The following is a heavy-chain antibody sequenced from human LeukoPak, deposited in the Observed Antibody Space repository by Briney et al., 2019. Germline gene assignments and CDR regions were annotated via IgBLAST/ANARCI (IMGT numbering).Heavy chain of an antibody. J-gene: IGHJ4*02. D-gene: IGHD2-2*01. CDR1: GFTFSSYA. CDR2: ISGSGGST. V-gene: IGHV3-23*01. CDR3: AKDPRGRRYCSSTSCSPGPFDY. Sequence: PGGSLRLSCAASGFTFSSYAMSWVRQAPGKGLEWVSAISGSGGSTYYADSVKGRFTISRDNSKNTLYLQMNSLRAEDTAVYYCAKDPRGRRYCSSTSCSPGPFDYWGQGTLVTVSS.